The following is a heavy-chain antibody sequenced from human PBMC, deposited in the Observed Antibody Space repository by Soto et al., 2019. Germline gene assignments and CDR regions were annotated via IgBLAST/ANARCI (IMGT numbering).Heavy chain of an antibody. Sequence: QITLKESGPTLVKPTQSLTLTCTVSGFSLSGDGVGVGWIRQPPGKALEWLALIYWDDDQRYSPSLKTRLTITQHTSKNQVVLTMTNMDPVDTATYYCAHAFGGTSWPNDAFDIWGQGTVVTVSS. CDR1: GFSLSGDGVG. CDR3: AHAFGGTSWPNDAFDI. J-gene: IGHJ3*02. V-gene: IGHV2-5*02. D-gene: IGHD3-3*02. CDR2: IYWDDDQ.